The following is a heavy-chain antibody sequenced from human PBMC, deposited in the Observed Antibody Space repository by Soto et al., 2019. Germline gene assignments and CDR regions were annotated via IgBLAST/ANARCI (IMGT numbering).Heavy chain of an antibody. Sequence: SETLSLTCAVYGGSFSGYYWSWIRQPPGKGLEWIGEINHRGSTSYNPSLKSRVTISVDTSKNQFSLKLNSVTAADTAVYYCARGSTTMIVPDYWGQGALVTVSS. CDR1: GGSFSGYY. D-gene: IGHD3-22*01. CDR2: INHRGST. CDR3: ARGSTTMIVPDY. J-gene: IGHJ4*02. V-gene: IGHV4-34*01.